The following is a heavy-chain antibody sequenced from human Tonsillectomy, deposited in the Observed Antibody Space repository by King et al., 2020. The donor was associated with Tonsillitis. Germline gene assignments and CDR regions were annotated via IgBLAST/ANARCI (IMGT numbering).Heavy chain of an antibody. D-gene: IGHD6-13*01. J-gene: IGHJ4*02. CDR2: ISWNSGNM. V-gene: IGHV3-9*01. CDR3: TKAKYPWGTAAGGTDFDS. Sequence: VQLVESGGGLVQPGRSLTLSCVASGFAFDDYAMHWVRQAPGKGLEWVSGISWNSGNMAYADSVKGRFTISRDDAKNSLYLQMSSLRTEDTAFYYCTKAKYPWGTAAGGTDFDSWGQGTLVTVSS. CDR1: GFAFDDYA.